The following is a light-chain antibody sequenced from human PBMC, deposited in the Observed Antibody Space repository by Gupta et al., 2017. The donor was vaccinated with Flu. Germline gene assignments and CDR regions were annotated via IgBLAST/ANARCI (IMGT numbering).Light chain of an antibody. Sequence: QSLLTQPLSVSAAPGQRVSMSSSGCNSRGKFVAWYQQVPGTAPKLLIYDTSKRPSGIPDRYSGSDSDTSAILVISGLQAADEATYYCATWDTRVDAVVFGGGTKLTAL. CDR2: DTS. J-gene: IGLJ2*01. CDR1: NSRGKF. CDR3: ATWDTRVDAVV. V-gene: IGLV1-51*01.